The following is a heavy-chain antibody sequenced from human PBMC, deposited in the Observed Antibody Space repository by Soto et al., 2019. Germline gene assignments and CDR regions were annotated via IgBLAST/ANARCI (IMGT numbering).Heavy chain of an antibody. D-gene: IGHD3-22*01. CDR3: ARDYDSSGSPTIPDAFDI. CDR2: INPNSGVT. CDR1: GYTFIGYY. J-gene: IGHJ3*02. V-gene: IGHV1-2*04. Sequence: GASVKVSCKASGYTFIGYYMHWVRQAPGQGLEWMGWINPNSGVTNYEQKFQDWVTMTRDKSKNQFSLKLSSVTAADTAVYYCARDYDSSGSPTIPDAFDIWGQGTMVTVSS.